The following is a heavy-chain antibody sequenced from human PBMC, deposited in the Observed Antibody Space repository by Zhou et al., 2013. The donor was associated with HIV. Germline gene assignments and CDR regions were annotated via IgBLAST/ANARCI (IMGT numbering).Heavy chain of an antibody. CDR1: GGTFSSYA. CDR2: IIPIFGTA. CDR3: ARSYYYDSSGSQHWFDP. D-gene: IGHD3-22*01. V-gene: IGHV1-69*05. Sequence: QVQLVQSGAEVKKPGSSVKVSCKASGGTFSSYAISWVRQAPGQGLEWMGGIIPIFGTANYAQKFQGRVTITTDESTSTAYMELSSLRSEDTAVYYCARSYYYDSSGSQHWFDPWGQGTLVTVSS. J-gene: IGHJ5*02.